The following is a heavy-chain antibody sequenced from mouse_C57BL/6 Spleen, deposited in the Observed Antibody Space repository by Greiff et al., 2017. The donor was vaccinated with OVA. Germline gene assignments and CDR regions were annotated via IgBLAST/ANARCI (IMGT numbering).Heavy chain of an antibody. CDR3: ARGKYYGSSHYFDY. CDR2: ISSGGSYT. Sequence: EVKVVESGGDLVKPGGSLKLSCAASGFTFSSYGMSWVRQTPDKGLEWVATISSGGSYTYYPDSVKGRFTISRDNAKNTLYLQMGSLKSEDTAMYYCARGKYYGSSHYFDYWGQGTTLTVSS. CDR1: GFTFSSYG. D-gene: IGHD1-1*01. J-gene: IGHJ2*01. V-gene: IGHV5-6*01.